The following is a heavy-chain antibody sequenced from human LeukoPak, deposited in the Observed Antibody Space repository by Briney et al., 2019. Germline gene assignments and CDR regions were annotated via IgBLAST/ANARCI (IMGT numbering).Heavy chain of an antibody. V-gene: IGHV4-34*01. Sequence: NPSETLSLTCAVYGGSFSGYYWSWIRQPPGKGLEWIGEINHSGSTNYNPSLKSRVTISVDTSKNQFSLKLSSVTAADTAVYYCARVRPRALGDYSPNDAFDIWGQGTMVTVSS. D-gene: IGHD3-22*01. CDR1: GGSFSGYY. CDR3: ARVRPRALGDYSPNDAFDI. CDR2: INHSGST. J-gene: IGHJ3*02.